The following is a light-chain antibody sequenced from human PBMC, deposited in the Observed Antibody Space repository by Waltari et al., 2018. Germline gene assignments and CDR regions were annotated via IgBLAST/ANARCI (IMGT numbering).Light chain of an antibody. CDR2: DAS. Sequence: EIVLKQSPATLSLSPGDRATLSCRASQSISSYLAWYQQKPGQAPMLLIYDASTRATGVPARFSGSGSVTDFTLTISSLEPEDFAIYYCQQRSKSFTFGPGTKVDMK. CDR1: QSISSY. CDR3: QQRSKSFT. V-gene: IGKV3-11*01. J-gene: IGKJ3*01.